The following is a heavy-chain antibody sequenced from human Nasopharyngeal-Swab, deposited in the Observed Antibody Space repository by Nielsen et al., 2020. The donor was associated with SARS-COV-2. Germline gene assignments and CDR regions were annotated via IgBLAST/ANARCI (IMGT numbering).Heavy chain of an antibody. CDR1: GYTFTSYD. J-gene: IGHJ6*03. CDR2: MNPNSGNT. D-gene: IGHD4-17*01. CDR3: ARGGYGDYLGYYYYMDV. V-gene: IGHV1-8*01. Sequence: ASVKVSCKASGYTFTSYDINWVRQATGQGLEWMGWMNPNSGNTGYAQKFQGRVTMTRNTSISTAYMELSSLRSEDTAVYYCARGGYGDYLGYYYYMDVWGKETTVTVSS.